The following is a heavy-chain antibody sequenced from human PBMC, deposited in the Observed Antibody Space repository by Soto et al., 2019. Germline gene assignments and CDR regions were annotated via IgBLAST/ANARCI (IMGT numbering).Heavy chain of an antibody. D-gene: IGHD5-18*01. V-gene: IGHV4-61*01. CDR2: IYYSGTT. CDR3: ARDIRGYSRALDY. J-gene: IGHJ4*02. CDR1: GDSVSGGIYY. Sequence: SETLSLTCNVSGDSVSGGIYYWTWFRQPAGKVLEWIGNIYYSGTTNYNPSLQNRVTISIDTSKNQYSLKLTSVTAADAALYYCARDIRGYSRALDYWGQGTQVTVSS.